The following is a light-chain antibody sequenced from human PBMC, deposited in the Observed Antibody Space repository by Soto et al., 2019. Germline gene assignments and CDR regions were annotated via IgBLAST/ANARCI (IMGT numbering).Light chain of an antibody. CDR1: QSVSSY. CDR3: QQRKNWPPLT. CDR2: EAS. Sequence: EIVLTQSPATLSLSPGERATLSCRASQSVSSYLAWYQQKPGKAPRLLIYEASNRATGIPARFSGSGSGTDFTLTISSLEPEDFAVYYCQQRKNWPPLTFGGGTKVEIK. V-gene: IGKV3-11*01. J-gene: IGKJ4*01.